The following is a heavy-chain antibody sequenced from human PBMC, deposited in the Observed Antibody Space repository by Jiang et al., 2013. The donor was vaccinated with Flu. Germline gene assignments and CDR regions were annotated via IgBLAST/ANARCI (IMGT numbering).Heavy chain of an antibody. Sequence: KGLEWIGSIYHSGSTYYNPSLKSRVTISVDTSKNQFSLKLSSVTAADTAVYYCAGGLLGYCSGGSCYSSYGMDVWGQGTTVTVSS. V-gene: IGHV4-38-2*01. J-gene: IGHJ6*02. CDR3: AGGLLGYCSGGSCYSSYGMDV. CDR2: IYHSGST. D-gene: IGHD2-15*01.